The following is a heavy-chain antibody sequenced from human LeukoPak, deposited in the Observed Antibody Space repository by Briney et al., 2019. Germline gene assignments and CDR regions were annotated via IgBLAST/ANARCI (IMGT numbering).Heavy chain of an antibody. CDR3: AKDGYSSSWDY. CDR1: GFAFSSYA. V-gene: IGHV3-23*01. Sequence: GGSLRLSCAASGFAFSSYAVSWVRQAPGKGLQWVSAISGSGGSTYYADSVKGRFTISRDNSENTLYLQMNSLRAEDTAVYYCAKDGYSSSWDYWGQGTLVTVSS. J-gene: IGHJ4*02. CDR2: ISGSGGST. D-gene: IGHD6-13*01.